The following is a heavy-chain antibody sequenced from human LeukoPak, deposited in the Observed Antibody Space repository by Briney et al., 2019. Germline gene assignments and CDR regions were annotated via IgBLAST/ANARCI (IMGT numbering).Heavy chain of an antibody. D-gene: IGHD5-24*01. V-gene: IGHV3-7*03. J-gene: IGHJ4*02. Sequence: GGSLRLSCAVSGFPLSDAWMNWVRQAPGKGLEWVANIKEDGTETYYVDSVKGRFTISRDNAKNSLYLQMNSLRVEDTAVYYCAKEGRSLQTYWGQGTLVTVSS. CDR1: GFPLSDAW. CDR3: AKEGRSLQTY. CDR2: IKEDGTET.